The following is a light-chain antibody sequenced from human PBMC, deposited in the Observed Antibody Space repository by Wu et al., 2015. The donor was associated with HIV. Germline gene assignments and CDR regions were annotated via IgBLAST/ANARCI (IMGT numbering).Light chain of an antibody. CDR2: GAS. V-gene: IGKV3-20*01. J-gene: IGKJ1*01. CDR3: QQSGYSPWT. CDR1: QSVRSSY. Sequence: EIVLTQSPGTLSLSPGERATLSCRASQSVRSSYLAWYQQKPGQAPRLLIYGASSRATGIPDRFSGSGSGTDFTLTISRLEPEDFAVYYCQQSGYSPWTFGRKGP.